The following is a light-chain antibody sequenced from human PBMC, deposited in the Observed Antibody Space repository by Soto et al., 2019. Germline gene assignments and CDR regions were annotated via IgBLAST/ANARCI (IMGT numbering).Light chain of an antibody. CDR2: AYN. Sequence: QSVLTQPPSASGTPGQRVTISCSGSSSNIGSNTVNWYRQVPGTAPKLLMFAYNQRPSGVPDRVSGSKSGTSASLAISGLQSEDEADYYCATWDDSLNVEVFGGGTKVTVL. V-gene: IGLV1-44*01. CDR3: ATWDDSLNVEV. J-gene: IGLJ3*02. CDR1: SSNIGSNT.